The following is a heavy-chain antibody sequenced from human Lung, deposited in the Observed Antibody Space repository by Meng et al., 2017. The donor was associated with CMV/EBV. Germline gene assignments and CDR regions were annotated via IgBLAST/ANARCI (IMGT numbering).Heavy chain of an antibody. V-gene: IGHV5-51*01. CDR2: VYPGDSDM. D-gene: IGHD6-6*01. Sequence: GESXKISCKGSGYTFTKYWIGWVRQMPGKGLEWMGIVYPGDSDMRYSPSFQGQVTISADKSINTAYLQWSSLKASDSAMYYCARRGEDSSLPDYYFYGMDVWGQGXTVTVSS. CDR3: ARRGEDSSLPDYYFYGMDV. J-gene: IGHJ6*02. CDR1: GYTFTKYW.